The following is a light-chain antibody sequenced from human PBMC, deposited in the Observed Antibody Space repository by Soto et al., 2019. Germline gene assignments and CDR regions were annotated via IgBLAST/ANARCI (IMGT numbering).Light chain of an antibody. CDR3: VAWDDSLNGYVV. J-gene: IGLJ2*01. V-gene: IGLV1-44*01. Sequence: QSVLTQPPSASGTAGQKVTISCSGSSSNIGGNTVNWYQQLPGTAPKLVIYSNNQRPSGVPDRFSGSKSGTSASLAISGLQSEDEADYYCVAWDDSLNGYVVFGGGTKVTVL. CDR2: SNN. CDR1: SSNIGGNT.